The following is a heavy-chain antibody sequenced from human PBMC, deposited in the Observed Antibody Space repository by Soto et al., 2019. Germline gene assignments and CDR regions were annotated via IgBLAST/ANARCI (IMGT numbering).Heavy chain of an antibody. CDR3: ARDPHIVVVVAARGWFDP. V-gene: IGHV3-30-3*01. CDR2: ISYDGSNK. D-gene: IGHD2-15*01. CDR1: GFTFSSYA. J-gene: IGHJ5*02. Sequence: GGSLRLSCAASGFTFSSYAMHWVRQAPGKGLEWVAVISYDGSNKYYADSVKGRFTISRDNSKNTLYLQMNSLRAEDTAVYYCARDPHIVVVVAARGWFDPWGKGTLVTVSS.